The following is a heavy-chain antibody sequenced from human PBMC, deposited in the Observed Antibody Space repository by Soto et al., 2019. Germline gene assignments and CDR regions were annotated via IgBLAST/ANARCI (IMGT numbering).Heavy chain of an antibody. CDR3: TRREEWFGDNANYFDY. Sequence: GGSLRLSCAASGFTFSGSAMHWVRQASGKGLEWVGRIRSKANSYATAYAASVKGRFTISRDDSKNTAYLQMNSLKTEDTAVYYCTRREEWFGDNANYFDYWGQGTLVTVSS. V-gene: IGHV3-73*01. CDR1: GFTFSGSA. D-gene: IGHD3-10*01. CDR2: IRSKANSYAT. J-gene: IGHJ4*02.